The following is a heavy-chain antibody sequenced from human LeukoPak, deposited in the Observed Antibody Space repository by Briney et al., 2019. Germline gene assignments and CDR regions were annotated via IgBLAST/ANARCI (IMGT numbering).Heavy chain of an antibody. CDR2: ISGSGGST. D-gene: IGHD1-26*01. Sequence: GGSLRLSCAASGFTVSSNYMSWVRQAPGKGLEWVSGISGSGGSTHYADSGKGRVSISRDNSKNPLYLQLNSLRVDDTAEYYCAKAHGGSYHSGIDWGQGTLVIVSS. CDR3: AKAHGGSYHSGID. CDR1: GFTVSSNY. J-gene: IGHJ4*02. V-gene: IGHV3-23*01.